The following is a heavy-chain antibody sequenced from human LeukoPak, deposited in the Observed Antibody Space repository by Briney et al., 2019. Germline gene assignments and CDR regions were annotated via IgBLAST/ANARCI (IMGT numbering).Heavy chain of an antibody. D-gene: IGHD6-19*01. Sequence: SETLSLTCTVSGGSISSSSYYWGWIRQPPGKGLEWIGSIYYSGSTYYNPSLKSRVTISVDTSKNQFSLKLSSVTAADTAVYYCARVVAVAGTFPDSWGQGTLVTVSS. CDR2: IYYSGST. CDR3: ARVVAVAGTFPDS. V-gene: IGHV4-39*07. J-gene: IGHJ4*02. CDR1: GGSISSSSYY.